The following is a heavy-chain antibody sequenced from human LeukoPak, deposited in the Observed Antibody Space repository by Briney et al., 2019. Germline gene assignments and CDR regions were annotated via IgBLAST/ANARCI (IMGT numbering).Heavy chain of an antibody. CDR3: ASNIQLWAFDY. V-gene: IGHV3-21*01. Sequence: GGSLRLSCAASGFTFSSYSMNWVRQAPGKGLEWVSSISSSSSYIYYADSVKGRFTISRDSAKNSLYLQMNSLRAEDTAVYYCASNIQLWAFDYWGQGTLVTVSS. CDR1: GFTFSSYS. J-gene: IGHJ4*02. CDR2: ISSSSSYI. D-gene: IGHD5-18*01.